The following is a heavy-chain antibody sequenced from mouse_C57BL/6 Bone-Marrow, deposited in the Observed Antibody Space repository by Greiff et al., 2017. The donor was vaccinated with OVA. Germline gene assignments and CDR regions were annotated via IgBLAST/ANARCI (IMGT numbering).Heavy chain of an antibody. CDR2: IDPENGDT. CDR1: GFNIKDDY. D-gene: IGHD2-4*01. Sequence: VQLKQSGAELVRPGASVKLSCTASGFNIKDDYMHWVKQRPEQGLEWIGWIDPENGDTEYASKFQGKATITADPSSNTAYLQLSSLTSEDTAVYYCTTPIYYDYDGYYAMDYWGQGTSVTVSS. J-gene: IGHJ4*01. V-gene: IGHV14-4*01. CDR3: TTPIYYDYDGYYAMDY.